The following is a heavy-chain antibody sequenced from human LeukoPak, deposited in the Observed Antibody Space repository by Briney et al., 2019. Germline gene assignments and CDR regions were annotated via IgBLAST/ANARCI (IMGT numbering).Heavy chain of an antibody. V-gene: IGHV1-18*01. CDR1: GYTFTTYV. D-gene: IGHD2-2*02. J-gene: IGHJ3*02. CDR2: ISTYNSNT. CDR3: ARGIPPGDAFDI. Sequence: ASVKVSCQASGYTFTTYVINWLRQAPGQGLAGMGCISTYNSNTHYAQKLQGRVTMTTDASTSTAYMELRSLRSDDTAVYDCARGIPPGDAFDIWGQGTMVTVSS.